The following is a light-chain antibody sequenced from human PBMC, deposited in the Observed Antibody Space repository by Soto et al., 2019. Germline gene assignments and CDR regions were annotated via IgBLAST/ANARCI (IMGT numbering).Light chain of an antibody. Sequence: EIVLTQSPVTLSLSPGERATLSCRASQNVDTKYLAWYQQKPGQAPRLLIYGASIRATGIPARFSGSGSGTEFTLTISSLQSEDFAVYYCQHYNNWPPWTFGQGTKVDIK. CDR3: QHYNNWPPWT. J-gene: IGKJ1*01. V-gene: IGKV3-15*01. CDR1: QNVDTKY. CDR2: GAS.